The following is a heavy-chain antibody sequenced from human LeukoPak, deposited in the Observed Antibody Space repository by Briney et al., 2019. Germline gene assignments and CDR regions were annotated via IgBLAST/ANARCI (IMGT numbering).Heavy chain of an antibody. Sequence: GGSLRLSCAASGFIFSTFGMHWVRQAPGKGLEWVAVISYDGSNKYYADSVKGRFTISRDNSKNTLYLQMNSLRAEDTAVYYCAKDRSTYYYDSSGYYPDAFDIWGQGTMVTVSS. CDR2: ISYDGSNK. D-gene: IGHD3-22*01. CDR3: AKDRSTYYYDSSGYYPDAFDI. V-gene: IGHV3-30*18. CDR1: GFIFSTFG. J-gene: IGHJ3*02.